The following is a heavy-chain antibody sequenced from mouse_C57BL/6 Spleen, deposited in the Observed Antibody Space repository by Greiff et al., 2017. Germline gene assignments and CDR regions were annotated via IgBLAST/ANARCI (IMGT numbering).Heavy chain of an antibody. D-gene: IGHD2-4*01. CDR2: ISYSGST. CDR1: GYSITSDY. Sequence: EVQVVESGPGLAKPSQSLSLPCSVTGYSITSDYWNWIRQFPGNKLEYMGYISYSGSTYYNPSLKSRISITRDTSKNQYYLQLNAVTTEDTATYYCARSGRDYDSWFAYWGQGTLVTVSA. V-gene: IGHV3-8*01. CDR3: ARSGRDYDSWFAY. J-gene: IGHJ3*01.